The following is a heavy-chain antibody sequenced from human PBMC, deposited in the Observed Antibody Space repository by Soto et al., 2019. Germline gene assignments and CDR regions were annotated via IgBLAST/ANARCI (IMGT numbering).Heavy chain of an antibody. CDR2: IYYIGST. CDR3: ARLGDRVNYYYMDV. Sequence: QLQLQESGPGLVKPAETLSVTCTVSGGPISSSNHYWGWIRQPPGKGLEWIGSIYYIGSTYYNPSVQSRVTIPVDTSKNQFSLKVKSVTAADTAVYFCARLGDRVNYYYMDVWGKGTTVTVSS. D-gene: IGHD6-13*01. V-gene: IGHV4-39*01. CDR1: GGPISSSNHY. J-gene: IGHJ6*03.